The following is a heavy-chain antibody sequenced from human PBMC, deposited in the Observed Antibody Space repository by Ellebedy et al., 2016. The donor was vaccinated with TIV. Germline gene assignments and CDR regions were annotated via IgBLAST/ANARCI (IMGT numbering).Heavy chain of an antibody. CDR3: ASGVDSTGYPYFFDY. D-gene: IGHD3-22*01. J-gene: IGHJ4*02. CDR2: IDSSGIYI. CDR1: GFTFSSYS. V-gene: IGHV3-21*01. Sequence: GGSLRLSXAASGFTFSSYSMNWVRQAPGKGLEWVSSIDSSGIYIYYSDSVKGRFTISRDNAKNSLYLQMNSLRAEDTAVYYCASGVDSTGYPYFFDYWGQGTLVTVSS.